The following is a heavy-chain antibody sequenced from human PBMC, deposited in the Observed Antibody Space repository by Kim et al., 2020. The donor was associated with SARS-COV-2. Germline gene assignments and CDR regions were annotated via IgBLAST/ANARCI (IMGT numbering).Heavy chain of an antibody. CDR3: ARVGDSSGYWPDY. CDR2: ISYDGSNK. Sequence: GGSLRLSCAASGFTFSSYGMHWVRQAPGKGLEWVAVISYDGSNKYYADSVKGRFTISRDNSKNTLYLQMNSLRAEDTAVYYCARVGDSSGYWPDYWGQGTLVTVSS. CDR1: GFTFSSYG. D-gene: IGHD3-22*01. J-gene: IGHJ4*02. V-gene: IGHV3-33*05.